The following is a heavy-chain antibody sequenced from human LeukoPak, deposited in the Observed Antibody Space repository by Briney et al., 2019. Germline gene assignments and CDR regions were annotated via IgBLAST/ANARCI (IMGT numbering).Heavy chain of an antibody. CDR1: EFTFSSYA. CDR3: TKDPNGDYVGAFDP. Sequence: GGSLRLSCAASEFTFSSYAMSWVRQAPGKGLEWVSISGSGDNTYYADSVKGRFTISRDNAKNTLYLQMNSLRAEDTAVYYCTKDPNGDYVGAFDPWGQGTLVTVSS. D-gene: IGHD4-17*01. J-gene: IGHJ5*02. V-gene: IGHV3-23*01. CDR2: ISGSGDNT.